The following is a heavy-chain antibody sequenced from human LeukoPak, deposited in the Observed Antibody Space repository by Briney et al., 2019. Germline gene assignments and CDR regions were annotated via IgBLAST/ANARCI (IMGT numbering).Heavy chain of an antibody. Sequence: GGSLRLSCAVSGFIFSKYGMTWLRQAPGKGLEWVSGINWNGGSTGYADSVKGRFTISRDNAKNSLYLQMNSLRAEDTALYHCARAFPYCSSTSCYLDAFDIWGQGTMVTVSS. CDR3: ARAFPYCSSTSCYLDAFDI. CDR1: GFIFSKYG. CDR2: INWNGGST. V-gene: IGHV3-20*01. D-gene: IGHD2-2*01. J-gene: IGHJ3*02.